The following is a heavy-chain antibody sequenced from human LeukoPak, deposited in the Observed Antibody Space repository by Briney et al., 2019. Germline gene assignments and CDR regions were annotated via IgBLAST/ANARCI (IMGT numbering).Heavy chain of an antibody. CDR2: ISAYNGNT. CDR3: ARAARWELPSNWFDP. D-gene: IGHD1-26*01. J-gene: IGHJ5*02. Sequence: ASVKVSCKASGYTFTSYGISRVRQAPGQGLEWMGWISAYNGNTNYAQKLQGRVTMTTDTSTSTAYMELRSLRSDDTAVYYCARAARWELPSNWFDPWGQGTLVTVSS. CDR1: GYTFTSYG. V-gene: IGHV1-18*01.